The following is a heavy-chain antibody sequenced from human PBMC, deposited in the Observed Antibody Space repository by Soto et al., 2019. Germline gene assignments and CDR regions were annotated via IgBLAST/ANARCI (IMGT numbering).Heavy chain of an antibody. Sequence: ASVKVSCKASGYTFTSYDINWVRQATGQGLEWMGWMNPNSGNTGYVQKFQGRVTMTRDTSTSTAYMELRSLRSDDTAVYYCARSVAVTADFDFWGQETLVTVSS. CDR2: MNPNSGNT. V-gene: IGHV1-8*01. CDR3: ARSVAVTADFDF. D-gene: IGHD2-21*02. CDR1: GYTFTSYD. J-gene: IGHJ4*02.